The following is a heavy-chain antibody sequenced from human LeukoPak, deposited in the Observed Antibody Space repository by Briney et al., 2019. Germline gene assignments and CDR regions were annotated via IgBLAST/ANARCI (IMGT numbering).Heavy chain of an antibody. D-gene: IGHD6-13*01. CDR3: ARYSSSWSRRYFDY. J-gene: IGHJ4*02. Sequence: SETLSLTCTVSGGSISSYYWSWIRQPPGKGLEWIGYIYYSGSTNYNPSLKSRVTISVDTSKNQFSLELSSVTAADTAVYYCARYSSSWSRRYFDYWGQGTLVTVSS. CDR1: GGSISSYY. V-gene: IGHV4-59*01. CDR2: IYYSGST.